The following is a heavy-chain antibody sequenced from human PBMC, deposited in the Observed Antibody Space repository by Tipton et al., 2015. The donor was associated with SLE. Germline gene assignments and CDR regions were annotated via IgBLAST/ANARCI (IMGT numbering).Heavy chain of an antibody. CDR2: ISSSSSYT. CDR3: ARVTGTREAFDI. Sequence: SLRLSCAASGFTFDDYGMSWIRQAPGKGLEWVSYISSSSSYTNYADSVKGRFTISRDNAKNSLYLQMNSLRAEDTAVYYCARVTGTREAFDIWGQGTMVTVSS. V-gene: IGHV3-11*05. J-gene: IGHJ3*02. CDR1: GFTFDDYG. D-gene: IGHD1-20*01.